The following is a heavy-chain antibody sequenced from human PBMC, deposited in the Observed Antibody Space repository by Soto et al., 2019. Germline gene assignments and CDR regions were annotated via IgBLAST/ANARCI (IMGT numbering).Heavy chain of an antibody. J-gene: IGHJ5*02. Sequence: GGSLSLSCAASGFTFSGYAMSWVRQAPGKGLEWISSISDGDGSTFYAYADSGKGRFTISRDNSKNTLYLQMNSLRAEDTAVYYCAKVNAGYYLLMARFDPWGQGTVVTVSS. V-gene: IGHV3-23*01. CDR3: AKVNAGYYLLMARFDP. D-gene: IGHD2-8*01. CDR1: GFTFSGYA. CDR2: ISDGDGST.